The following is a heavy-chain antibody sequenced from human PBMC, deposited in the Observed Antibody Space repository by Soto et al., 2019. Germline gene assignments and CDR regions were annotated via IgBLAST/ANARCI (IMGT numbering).Heavy chain of an antibody. J-gene: IGHJ4*02. V-gene: IGHV1-18*01. CDR2: ISAYNGNT. Sequence: QVQLVQSGAEVKKPGASVKVSCKASGYTFTSYGIIWGRQAPGQGLEWWGWISAYNGNTHSAQGRVTMTTATSTSTAYTELRSLRSDDTAVYYCARDRGSYALDYWSQGTLVTVSS. CDR1: GYTFTSYG. CDR3: ARDRGSYALDY. D-gene: IGHD1-26*01.